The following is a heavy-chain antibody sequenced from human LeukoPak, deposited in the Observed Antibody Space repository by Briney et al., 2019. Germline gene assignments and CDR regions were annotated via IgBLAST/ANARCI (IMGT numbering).Heavy chain of an antibody. J-gene: IGHJ5*02. D-gene: IGHD3-16*01. V-gene: IGHV4-39*01. CDR2: IYYSGST. Sequence: PSETLSLTCTVSGGSISSSSYYWGWISQPPGKGLEWIGSIYYSGSTYYNPSLKSRVTISVDTSKNQFSLKLSSVTAADTAVYYCASAGPRGGLGNWFDPWGQGTLVTVSS. CDR1: GGSISSSSYY. CDR3: ASAGPRGGLGNWFDP.